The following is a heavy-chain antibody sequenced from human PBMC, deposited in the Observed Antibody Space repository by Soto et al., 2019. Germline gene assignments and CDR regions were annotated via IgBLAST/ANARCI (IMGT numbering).Heavy chain of an antibody. CDR1: GYSFAGYW. Sequence: GESLKISCKGSGYSFAGYWITWVRQKPGKGLEWMGRIDPSDSQTYYSPSFRGHVTISVTKSITTVFLQWCSLRASDTAMYYCARQIYDSDTGPNFQYYFDSWGQGTPATVSS. D-gene: IGHD3-22*01. V-gene: IGHV5-10-1*01. CDR3: ARQIYDSDTGPNFQYYFDS. CDR2: IDPSDSQT. J-gene: IGHJ4*02.